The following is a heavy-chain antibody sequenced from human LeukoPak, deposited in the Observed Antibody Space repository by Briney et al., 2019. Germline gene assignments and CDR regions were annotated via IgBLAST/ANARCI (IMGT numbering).Heavy chain of an antibody. CDR1: GGSISSSSYY. Sequence: SETLSLTCTVSGGSISSSSYYWGWIRQPPGKGLEWIGSIYYRGSTCYNPSLKSRVTISLDTSKDQFSLKLSSVTAADTAVYYCARDAWLSKYYYYYYMDVWGKGTTVTISS. CDR2: IYYRGST. CDR3: ARDAWLSKYYYYYYMDV. J-gene: IGHJ6*03. D-gene: IGHD3-22*01. V-gene: IGHV4-39*07.